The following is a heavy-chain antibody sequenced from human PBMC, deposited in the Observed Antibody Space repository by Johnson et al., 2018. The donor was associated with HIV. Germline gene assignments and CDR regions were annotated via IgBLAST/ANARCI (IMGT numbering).Heavy chain of an antibody. CDR3: ARLTGKQRVPRGGAIDI. CDR1: GFTFSSYA. Sequence: QVQLVESGGGVVQPGRSLRLSCAASGFTFSSYAMHWVRQAPGKGLEWVAVISYDGTNKYYADSVKGRFTISRENSKNTLYLQMNSLRTADTAVYYCARLTGKQRVPRGGAIDIWGKGTMVTVSS. CDR2: ISYDGTNK. V-gene: IGHV3-30*04. J-gene: IGHJ3*02. D-gene: IGHD6-25*01.